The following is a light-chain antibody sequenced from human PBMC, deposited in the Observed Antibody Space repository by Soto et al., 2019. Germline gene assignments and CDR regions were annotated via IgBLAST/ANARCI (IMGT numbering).Light chain of an antibody. J-gene: IGLJ1*01. CDR2: KVT. V-gene: IGLV2-8*01. Sequence: QSALTQPPSASGSPGQSVAISCTGTSSDVGGYDFVSWYQQHPGKAPRLVIYKVTKRPSGIADRFSGSKSGNTASLTVSGLQAEDEADYYCSSYAGNRHFYVFGTGTKVTVL. CDR1: SSDVGGYDF. CDR3: SSYAGNRHFYV.